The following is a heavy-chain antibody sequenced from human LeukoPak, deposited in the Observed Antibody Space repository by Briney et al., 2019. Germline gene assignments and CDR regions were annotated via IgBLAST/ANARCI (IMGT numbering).Heavy chain of an antibody. CDR3: ARDSNFYDVSHDKAEDF. CDR1: GDSISRGTYY. J-gene: IGHJ4*02. D-gene: IGHD3-22*01. V-gene: IGHV4-61*02. Sequence: SETLSLTCTVTGDSISRGTYYWTWVQQPAGKGLEWIGRVFRSGSTYYNPSLKSRVTISIDTSNNQFSLHLRSVTAADTAVYYCARDSNFYDVSHDKAEDFWGQGTPVTVSS. CDR2: VFRSGST.